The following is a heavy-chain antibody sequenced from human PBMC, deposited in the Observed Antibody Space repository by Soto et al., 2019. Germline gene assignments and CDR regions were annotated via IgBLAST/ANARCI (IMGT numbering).Heavy chain of an antibody. V-gene: IGHV5-51*01. CDR3: ARQGSTGAYYYYGMDV. CDR1: GYRFSSYW. Sequence: GESLKISCKGSGYRFSSYWIAWVRQMPGKGLEWMGIIYPGDSDTRYSPSFQGQVTFSVDKSNNTAYLQWSSLKASDTAMYYCARQGSTGAYYYYGMDVWGQGTAVTVSS. D-gene: IGHD2-2*01. CDR2: IYPGDSDT. J-gene: IGHJ6*02.